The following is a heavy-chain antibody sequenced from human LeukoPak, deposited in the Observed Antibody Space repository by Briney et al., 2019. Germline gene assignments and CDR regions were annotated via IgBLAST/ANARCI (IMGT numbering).Heavy chain of an antibody. D-gene: IGHD2-2*01. CDR3: ARWEVVPAASGGMDV. CDR2: INYGGST. V-gene: IGHV4-34*01. Sequence: SETLSLTCAVYGGSFSGYYWTWIRQPPGKGLDWIGEINYGGSTNYNPSLMSRVTISIDTSKNQFYLKLTSVTAADTAVYYCARWEVVPAASGGMDVWGKGTTVTVSS. CDR1: GGSFSGYY. J-gene: IGHJ6*04.